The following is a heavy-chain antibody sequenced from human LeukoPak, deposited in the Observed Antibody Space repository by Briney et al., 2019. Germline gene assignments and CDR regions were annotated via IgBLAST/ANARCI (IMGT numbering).Heavy chain of an antibody. J-gene: IGHJ4*02. CDR3: ARASIAAYDY. D-gene: IGHD6-6*01. CDR2: INHSGST. Sequence: SETLSLTCAVYGVSFSGYYWSWIRQPPGKGLEWIGEINHSGSTNYNPSLKSRVTISVDTSKNQFSLKLSSVTAADTAVYYCARASIAAYDYWGQGTLVTVSS. CDR1: GVSFSGYY. V-gene: IGHV4-34*01.